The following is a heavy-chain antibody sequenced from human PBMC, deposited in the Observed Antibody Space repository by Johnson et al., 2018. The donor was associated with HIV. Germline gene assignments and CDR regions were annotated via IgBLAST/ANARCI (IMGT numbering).Heavy chain of an antibody. V-gene: IGHV3-30-3*01. CDR2: ISYDGSNK. Sequence: QVQLVESGGGVVQPGGSLRLSCAASGFAFSNYAMHWVRQAPGKGLEWMAIISYDGSNKYYAESVKGRFTISHDNSKNTLYLQMNSLRAEDTAVYYCARDRVITFGGVIGRGAFDIWGQGTMVTVSS. D-gene: IGHD3-16*02. J-gene: IGHJ3*02. CDR1: GFAFSNYA. CDR3: ARDRVITFGGVIGRGAFDI.